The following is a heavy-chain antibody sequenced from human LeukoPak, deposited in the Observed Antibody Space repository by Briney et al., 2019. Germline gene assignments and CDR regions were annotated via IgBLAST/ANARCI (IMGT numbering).Heavy chain of an antibody. CDR3: ARLRLGTGIDY. D-gene: IGHD3-10*01. J-gene: IGHJ4*02. Sequence: SETLSLTCTVSGGSISSYYWSWIRQPPGKGLEWIGYIYYNGNTNYDPSLKSRVTISVDTSKNQFSLKLTSVTAADTAVYYCARLRLGTGIDYWGQGTLVTVSS. V-gene: IGHV4-59*01. CDR2: IYYNGNT. CDR1: GGSISSYY.